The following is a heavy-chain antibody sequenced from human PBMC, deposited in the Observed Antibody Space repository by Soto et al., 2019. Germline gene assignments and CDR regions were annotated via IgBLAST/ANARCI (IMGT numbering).Heavy chain of an antibody. V-gene: IGHV3-23*01. Sequence: REDLRVSCAASGVTLSTYAMAVVRQAPGKGLEWVSGVSASGLNTDYADPVKGRFYISRDNSKNTVSLHMNSLRAEDTALYYSAKDRPRRTSGYFFDHWGEGT. J-gene: IGHJ4*02. CDR1: GVTLSTYA. CDR2: VSASGLNT. CDR3: AKDRPRRTSGYFFDH. D-gene: IGHD1-1*01.